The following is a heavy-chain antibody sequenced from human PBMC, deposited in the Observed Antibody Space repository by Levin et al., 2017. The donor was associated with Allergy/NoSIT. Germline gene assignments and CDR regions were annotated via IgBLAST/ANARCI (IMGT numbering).Heavy chain of an antibody. CDR1: GGSISSSSYY. J-gene: IGHJ4*02. V-gene: IGHV4-39*01. CDR3: ARQKYSSSWPNFDY. Sequence: PSETLSLTCTVSGGSISSSSYYWGWIRQPPGKGLEWIGSIYYSGSTYYNPSLKSRVTISVDTSKNQFSLKLSSVTAADTAVYYCARQKYSSSWPNFDYWGQGTLVTVSS. CDR2: IYYSGST. D-gene: IGHD6-13*01.